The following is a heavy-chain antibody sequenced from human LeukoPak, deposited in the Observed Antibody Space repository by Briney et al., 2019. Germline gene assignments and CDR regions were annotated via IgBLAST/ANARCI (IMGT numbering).Heavy chain of an antibody. V-gene: IGHV4-34*01. J-gene: IGHJ3*02. CDR3: ARRPRYCSGGSCYLFGAFDI. D-gene: IGHD2-15*01. Sequence: SETLSLTCAVYGGSFSGYYWSWIRQPPGKGLEWIGEINRSGSTNYNPSLKSRVTISVDTSKNQFSLKLSSVTAADTAVYYCARRPRYCSGGSCYLFGAFDIWGQGTMVTVSS. CDR2: INRSGST. CDR1: GGSFSGYY.